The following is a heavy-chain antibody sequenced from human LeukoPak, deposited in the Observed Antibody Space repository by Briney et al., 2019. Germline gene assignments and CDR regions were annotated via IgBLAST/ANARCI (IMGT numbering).Heavy chain of an antibody. J-gene: IGHJ6*02. CDR2: INPNSGGT. Sequence: ASVEVSCKASGYTFTGYNMHWVRQAPGQGLEWMGWINPNSGGTNYAQKFQGWVTMTRDTSISTAYMELSRLRSDDTAVYYCARERGDYGMDVWGQGTTVTVSS. CDR1: GYTFTGYN. D-gene: IGHD3-10*01. V-gene: IGHV1-2*04. CDR3: ARERGDYGMDV.